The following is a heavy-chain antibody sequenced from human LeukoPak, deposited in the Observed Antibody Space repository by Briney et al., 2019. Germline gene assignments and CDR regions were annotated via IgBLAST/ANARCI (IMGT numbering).Heavy chain of an antibody. V-gene: IGHV3-21*06. CDR1: GFTFSSIS. Sequence: GGSLRLSCEASGFTFSSISMNWVRQAPGKGLEWVSSISPDGEHTYHADSVKGRFTTSRDNAESSLYLQMNSLRAEDTDLYYCTRDLPVPCLVRGIIIYGLIDYWGQGTLVTVSS. J-gene: IGHJ4*02. CDR3: TRDLPVPCLVRGIIIYGLIDY. D-gene: IGHD3-10*01. CDR2: ISPDGEHT.